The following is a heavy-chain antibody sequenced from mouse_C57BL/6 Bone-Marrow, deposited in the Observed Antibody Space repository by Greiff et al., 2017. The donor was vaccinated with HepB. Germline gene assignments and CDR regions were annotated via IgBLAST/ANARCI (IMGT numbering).Heavy chain of an antibody. J-gene: IGHJ1*03. CDR3: ARRFITTVGWYFDV. Sequence: QVQLKQSGAELARPGASVKLSCKASGYTFTSYGISWVKQRTGQGLEWIGEIYPRSGNTYYNEKFKGKATLTADKSSSTAYMELRSLTSEDSAVYFCARRFITTVGWYFDVWGTGTTVTVSS. CDR2: IYPRSGNT. CDR1: GYTFTSYG. D-gene: IGHD1-1*01. V-gene: IGHV1-81*01.